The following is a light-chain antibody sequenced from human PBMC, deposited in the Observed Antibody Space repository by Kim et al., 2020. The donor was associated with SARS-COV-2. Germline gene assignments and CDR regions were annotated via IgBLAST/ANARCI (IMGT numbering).Light chain of an antibody. CDR1: QGGSTY. V-gene: IGKV3D-11*01. CDR3: QQRSSWRT. J-gene: IGKJ4*02. CDR2: DAS. Sequence: LSPGKTATLSCRGHQGGSTYVGWYQKHAEQAPRLIIYDASSTAGGIPTRCSGSWSATDFTLTSSSQEPEYFADYYCQQRSSWRTFGGGTKVDIK.